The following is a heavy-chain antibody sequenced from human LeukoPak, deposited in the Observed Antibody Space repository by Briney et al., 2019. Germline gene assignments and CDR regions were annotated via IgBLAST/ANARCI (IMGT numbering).Heavy chain of an antibody. CDR2: ISSSSSYI. D-gene: IGHD2-2*01. CDR3: AKDSVVVPADSGY. Sequence: GGSLRLSCAASGFTFSSYSMNWVRQAPGKGLEWVSSISSSSSYIYYADSVKGRFTISRDNSKNTLYLQMNSLRAEDTAVYYCAKDSVVVPADSGYWGQGTLVTVSS. V-gene: IGHV3-21*01. CDR1: GFTFSSYS. J-gene: IGHJ4*02.